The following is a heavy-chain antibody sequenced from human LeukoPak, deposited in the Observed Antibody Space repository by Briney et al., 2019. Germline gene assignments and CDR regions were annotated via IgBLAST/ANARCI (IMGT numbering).Heavy chain of an antibody. D-gene: IGHD2-15*01. CDR1: GFTVSSNY. V-gene: IGHV3-53*01. CDR2: IYSGGST. CDR3: AREVVAATCYFDY. Sequence: PGGSLRLSCAASGFTVSSNYMSWVRQAPGKGLEWVSVIYSGGSTYYADSVKGRFTISRDNSKNTLYPQMNSLRAEDTAVYYCAREVVAATCYFDYWGQGTLVTVSS. J-gene: IGHJ4*03.